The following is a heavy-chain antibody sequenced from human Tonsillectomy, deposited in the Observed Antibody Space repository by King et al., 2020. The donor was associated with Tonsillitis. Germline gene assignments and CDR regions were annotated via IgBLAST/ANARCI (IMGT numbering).Heavy chain of an antibody. Sequence: VQLVESGGGLVKPGGSLRLSCAASGFTFSYYTMNWVRQAPGKGLEWVSSISTSSSYIYYADSLKGRFTISRDNAWNSLYLQMNSMRAEDTAVYYCAREMLGPEEDIVVVNFGNSGQGTLVTVSS. CDR1: GFTFSYYT. D-gene: IGHD2-2*01. CDR3: AREMLGPEEDIVVVNFGN. CDR2: ISTSSSYI. V-gene: IGHV3-21*01. J-gene: IGHJ4*02.